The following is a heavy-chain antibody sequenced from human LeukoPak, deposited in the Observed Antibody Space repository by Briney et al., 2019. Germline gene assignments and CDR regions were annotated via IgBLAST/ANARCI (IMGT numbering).Heavy chain of an antibody. CDR2: LYYTGDS. J-gene: IGHJ3*01. Sequence: SQTLSLTCTVSGVPFTNADYYWTCIRHLPGKGLEWIASLYYTGDSSYNPPLKSRLTISADTPNGQFFLNLRSVTAADTAVYCCARVVVVAASGEVVLYPPNAFDGWGPGTIVTASS. CDR1: GVPFTNADYY. CDR3: ARVVVVAASGEVVLYPPNAFDG. D-gene: IGHD2-15*01. V-gene: IGHV4-31*03.